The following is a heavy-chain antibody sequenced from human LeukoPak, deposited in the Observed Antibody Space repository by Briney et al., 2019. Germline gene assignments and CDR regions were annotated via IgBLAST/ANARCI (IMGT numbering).Heavy chain of an antibody. Sequence: ASVKVSCKASGYTFTGYYMHWVRQAPGQGLEWMGWINPNSGGTNYAQKLQGRVTMTTDTSTSTAYMELRSLRSDDTAVYYCARHYDSSGYSTYYYYYYMDDWGKGTTVTVSS. CDR1: GYTFTGYY. CDR2: INPNSGGT. J-gene: IGHJ6*03. D-gene: IGHD3-22*01. V-gene: IGHV1-2*02. CDR3: ARHYDSSGYSTYYYYYYMDD.